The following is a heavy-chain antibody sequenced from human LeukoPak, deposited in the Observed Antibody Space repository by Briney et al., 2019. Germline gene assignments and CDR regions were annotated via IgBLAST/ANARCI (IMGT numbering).Heavy chain of an antibody. J-gene: IGHJ3*02. CDR3: ARGLHCSSTSCPDAFDI. CDR2: INHSGST. V-gene: IGHV4-34*01. Sequence: PSETLSLTCAVYGGSFSGYYWSWIRQPPGKGLEWIGEINHSGSTNYNPSLKSRVTISVDTSKNQFSLKLSSVTAADTAVYYCARGLHCSSTSCPDAFDIWGQGTMVTVSS. D-gene: IGHD2-2*01. CDR1: GGSFSGYY.